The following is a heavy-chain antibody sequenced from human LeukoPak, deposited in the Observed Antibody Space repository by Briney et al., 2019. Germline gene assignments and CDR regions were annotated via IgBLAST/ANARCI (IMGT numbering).Heavy chain of an antibody. V-gene: IGHV3-30*04. CDR2: ISNDGNNT. J-gene: IGHJ4*02. CDR3: ARDPDTAMISVGVLDH. Sequence: PGRSLRLSCAASGFTFTFCPMHWVRQAPGKGLEWVAFISNDGNNTDYGDSVKGRFTISRDNSKNTLFLQMNSLTTEDTAVYYCARDPDTAMISVGVLDHWGQGSLVTVSS. D-gene: IGHD5-18*01. CDR1: GFTFTFCP.